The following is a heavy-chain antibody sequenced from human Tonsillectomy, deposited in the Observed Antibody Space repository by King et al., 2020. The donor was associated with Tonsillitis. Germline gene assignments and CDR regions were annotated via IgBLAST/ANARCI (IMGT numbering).Heavy chain of an antibody. CDR1: GFTFRSYW. CDR2: IRGDGGTA. J-gene: IGHJ3*02. Sequence: VQLVESGGGLVQPGGSLRLSCAASGFTFRSYWMHWVRQAPGKGLVWVSRIRGDGGTAAYADSARGRFTISRDNAKNTLYLQMNSLRAEDTAVYYCVRDLYLDRRDAFDSWGRGTFVAVSS. V-gene: IGHV3-74*01. CDR3: VRDLYLDRRDAFDS. D-gene: IGHD3-9*01.